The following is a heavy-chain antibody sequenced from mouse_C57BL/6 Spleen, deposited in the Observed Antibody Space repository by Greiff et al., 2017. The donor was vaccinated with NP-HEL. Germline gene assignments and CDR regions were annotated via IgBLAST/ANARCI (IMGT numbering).Heavy chain of an antibody. V-gene: IGHV1-53*01. D-gene: IGHD1-1*01. J-gene: IGHJ4*01. CDR1: GYTFTSYW. CDR2: INPSNGGT. Sequence: QVQLQQPGTELVKPGASVKLSCKASGYTFTSYWMHWVKQRPGQGLEWIGNINPSNGGTNYNEKFKSKATLTVDKSSSTAYMQLSSLTSEDSAVYCCARSPYYYGSSPYAMDYWGQGTSVTVSS. CDR3: ARSPYYYGSSPYAMDY.